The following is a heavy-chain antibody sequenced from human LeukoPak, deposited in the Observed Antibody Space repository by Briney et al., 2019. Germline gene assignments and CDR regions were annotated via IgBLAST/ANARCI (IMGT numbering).Heavy chain of an antibody. J-gene: IGHJ3*02. CDR2: IYSSGST. V-gene: IGHV4-4*07. CDR3: ARDRYSGYDNAFDI. CDR1: GGSISRYY. D-gene: IGHD5-12*01. Sequence: SETLSLTCTVSGGSISRYYWSWIRQPAGKRLEWIGRIYSSGSTNYNPSLKSRVTISVDTSKNQFSLKLSSMTAADTAVYYCARDRYSGYDNAFDIWGQGTMDTVSS.